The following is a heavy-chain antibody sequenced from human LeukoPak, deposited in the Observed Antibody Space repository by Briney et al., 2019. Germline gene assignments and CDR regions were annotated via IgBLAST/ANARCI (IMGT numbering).Heavy chain of an antibody. J-gene: IGHJ5*02. Sequence: ASVKVSCNSSGYTFTSYYMYWVRQAPGQGLEWVASINPSGGSTNYAQKFQGRVTMTRDMSTSTVYLEVNSLRSEDTAVYYCARGVHVRKYDSNQNCFDPWGQGTLVTVSS. V-gene: IGHV1-46*01. CDR1: GYTFTSYY. CDR2: INPSGGST. CDR3: ARGVHVRKYDSNQNCFDP. D-gene: IGHD3-22*01.